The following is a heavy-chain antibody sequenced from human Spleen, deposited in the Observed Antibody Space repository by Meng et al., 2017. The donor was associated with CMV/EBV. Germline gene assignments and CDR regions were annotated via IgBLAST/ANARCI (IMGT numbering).Heavy chain of an antibody. CDR3: ARDPRDGYTFEMIH. D-gene: IGHD5-24*01. J-gene: IGHJ4*02. CDR1: GYTFTSYY. CDR2: IYPTGGST. V-gene: IGHV1-46*01. Sequence: GESLKISCAASGYTFTSYYMHWVRQAPGQGLQWMGIIYPTGGSTRYAQKFQGRVTMTRDTSTSTAYMELSSLRSEDTAVYYCARDPRDGYTFEMIHWGQGTLVTVSS.